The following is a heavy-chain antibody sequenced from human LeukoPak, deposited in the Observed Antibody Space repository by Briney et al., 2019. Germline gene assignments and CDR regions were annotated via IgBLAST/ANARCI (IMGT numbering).Heavy chain of an antibody. CDR2: IYYSGST. CDR3: ARRGSGYSSWFDP. CDR1: GGSISSYY. J-gene: IGHJ5*02. D-gene: IGHD3-3*01. Sequence: SETLSLTCTVSGGSISSYYWSWIRQPPGKGLEWIGYIYYSGSTNYNPSLKSRVTISVDTSKNQFSLKLSSVTAADTAAYYCARRGSGYSSWFDPWGQGTLVTVSS. V-gene: IGHV4-59*01.